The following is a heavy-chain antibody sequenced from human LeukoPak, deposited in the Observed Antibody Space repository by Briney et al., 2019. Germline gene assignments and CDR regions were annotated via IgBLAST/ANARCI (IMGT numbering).Heavy chain of an antibody. Sequence: PSETLSLTCTVSGGSISSYYWSWIRQPPGKGLEWIGYIYTSGSTNYNPSLKSRGTITVDTSKNQFSLKLSSVPAGDAAVYYCARHGGDTIFGVVDAFDIWGQGTMVTVSS. CDR2: IYTSGST. D-gene: IGHD3-3*01. V-gene: IGHV4-4*09. J-gene: IGHJ3*02. CDR1: GGSISSYY. CDR3: ARHGGDTIFGVVDAFDI.